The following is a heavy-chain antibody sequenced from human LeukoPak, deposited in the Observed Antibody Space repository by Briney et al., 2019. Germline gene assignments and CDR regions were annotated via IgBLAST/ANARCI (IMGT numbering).Heavy chain of an antibody. CDR2: IHRSGSP. D-gene: IGHD1-14*01. Sequence: SETLSLTCTVSLDSTTSNFWSWVRQPPGKGLEWIGEIHRSGSPNYNPSLQSRVTISIDRSRNQIALELSSVTAADTAVHYCAREILGGFNPGAYWGQGTLVTVSS. V-gene: IGHV4-4*02. J-gene: IGHJ4*02. CDR1: LDSTTSNF. CDR3: AREILGGFNPGAY.